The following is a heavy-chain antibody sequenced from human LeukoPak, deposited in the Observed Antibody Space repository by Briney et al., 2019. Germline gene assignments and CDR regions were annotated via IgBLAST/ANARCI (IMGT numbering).Heavy chain of an antibody. CDR2: INPHSGGT. J-gene: IGHJ4*02. Sequence: ASVKVPCKASGYTFTGYYMHWVRQAPGQALEGMGWINPHSGGTNYAQKSQGRVAMTRDTSISTAYMELSRLRSDDTAVYYCARLIYCWWLDYWGQGTLVTVSS. CDR1: GYTFTGYY. V-gene: IGHV1-2*02. CDR3: ARLIYCWWLDY. D-gene: IGHD2-8*02.